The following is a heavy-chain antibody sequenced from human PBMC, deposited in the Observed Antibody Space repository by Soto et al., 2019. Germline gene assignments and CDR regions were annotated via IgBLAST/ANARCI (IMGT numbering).Heavy chain of an antibody. CDR3: ARVLGINWFDP. V-gene: IGHV4-31*03. Sequence: QVQLQESGPGLVKPSQTLSLTCTVSGGSISSGGYYWSWIRQHPGKGLEWIGYIYYSGSTYYNPSLTSRVTVSADTSKNSFSLELRSVPAADTAVYYLARVLGINWFDPWGQGTLVTVSS. CDR1: GGSISSGGYY. D-gene: IGHD6-13*01. CDR2: IYYSGST. J-gene: IGHJ5*02.